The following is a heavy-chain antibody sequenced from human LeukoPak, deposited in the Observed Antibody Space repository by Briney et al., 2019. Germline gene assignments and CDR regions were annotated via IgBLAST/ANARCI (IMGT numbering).Heavy chain of an antibody. CDR2: INPNSGDT. V-gene: IGHV1-2*02. CDR3: ARLITIFGVVSYYYMDV. Sequence: GASVKVSCKASGYIFTGQYMHWVRQAPGQGLEWMGWINPNSGDTNYAQKFQGRVTMTRDTSISTAYMELRSLRSDDTAVYYCARLITIFGVVSYYYMDVWGKGTTVTVSS. J-gene: IGHJ6*03. D-gene: IGHD3-3*01. CDR1: GYIFTGQY.